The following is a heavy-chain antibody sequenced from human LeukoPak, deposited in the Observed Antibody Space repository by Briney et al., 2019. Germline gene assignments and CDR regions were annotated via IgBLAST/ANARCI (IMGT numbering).Heavy chain of an antibody. CDR1: GFTFSSYA. CDR3: AKRAAGGIVVVITYLDY. J-gene: IGHJ4*02. CDR2: ISGSGGST. V-gene: IGHV3-23*01. Sequence: TGGSLRLSCAASGFTFSSYAMSWVRQAPGKGLEWVSAISGSGGSTYYADSVKGRFTISRDNSKNTLYLQMNSLRAEDTAVYYCAKRAAGGIVVVITYLDYWGQGTLVTVSS. D-gene: IGHD3-22*01.